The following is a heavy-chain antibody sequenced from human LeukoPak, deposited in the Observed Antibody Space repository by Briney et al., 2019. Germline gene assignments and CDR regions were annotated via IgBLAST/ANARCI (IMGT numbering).Heavy chain of an antibody. CDR1: GFTVSSNY. CDR3: ARAEIDYGDSYDY. Sequence: GGSLRLSCAASGFTVSSNYMSWVRQAPGKGLEWVANIKQDGSEKYYVDSVKGRFTISRDNAKNSLYLQMNSLRAEDTAVYYCARAEIDYGDSYDYWGQGTLVTVSS. J-gene: IGHJ4*02. CDR2: IKQDGSEK. V-gene: IGHV3-7*01. D-gene: IGHD4-17*01.